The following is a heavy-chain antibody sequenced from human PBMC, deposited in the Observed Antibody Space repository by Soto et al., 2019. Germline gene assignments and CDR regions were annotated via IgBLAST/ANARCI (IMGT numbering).Heavy chain of an antibody. Sequence: PGGSLRLSCAASGFTFSSYWMSWVRQAPGKGLEWVANIKQDESEKYYVDSVKGRFTISRDNAKNSLYLQMNSLRAEDTAVYYCAREKWLLYEKSYYYCGMDVWGQGTTVTVSS. CDR1: GFTFSSYW. J-gene: IGHJ6*02. CDR3: AREKWLLYEKSYYYCGMDV. V-gene: IGHV3-7*01. CDR2: IKQDESEK. D-gene: IGHD3-3*01.